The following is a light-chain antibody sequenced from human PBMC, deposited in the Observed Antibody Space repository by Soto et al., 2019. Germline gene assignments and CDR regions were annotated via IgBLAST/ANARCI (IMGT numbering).Light chain of an antibody. CDR1: SSDIGSYSH. CDR2: EVS. CDR3: SFHSPGGSRV. J-gene: IGLJ1*01. Sequence: QSVLTQPASVSGSPGQSITISCTGTSSDIGSYSHVSWYQHHPGKAPKLIIYEVSDRPSGVSDRFSASKSGSTASLTISGLQAEDEADYHCSFHSPGGSRVFGAGTKVTVL. V-gene: IGLV2-14*01.